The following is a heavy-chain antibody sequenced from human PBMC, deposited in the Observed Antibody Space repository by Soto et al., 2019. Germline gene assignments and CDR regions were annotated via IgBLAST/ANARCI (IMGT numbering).Heavy chain of an antibody. CDR3: AKGSVPAVPAAFEFDY. CDR2: ISGSGGST. J-gene: IGHJ4*02. D-gene: IGHD2-2*01. V-gene: IGHV3-23*01. CDR1: GFTFSSYA. Sequence: PGGSLRLSCAASGFTFSSYAMSWVRQAPGKGLEWVSVISGSGGSTYYADSVKGRFTISRDNSKNTLYLQMNSLRAEDTAVYYCAKGSVPAVPAAFEFDYWGQGTLVTVAS.